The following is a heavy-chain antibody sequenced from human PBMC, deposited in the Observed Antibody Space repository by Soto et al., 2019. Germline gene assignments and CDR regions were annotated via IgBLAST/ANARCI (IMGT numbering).Heavy chain of an antibody. J-gene: IGHJ4*02. CDR1: GFTFSSYG. D-gene: IGHD6-13*01. CDR2: ISYDGSNK. Sequence: PGGSLRLSCAASGFTFSSYGMHWVRQAPGKGLEWVAVISYDGSNKYYADSVKGRFTISRDNSKNMLYLQMNSLRAEDTAVYYCAKDFIAAAGTFGFDYWGQGTLVTVSS. V-gene: IGHV3-30*18. CDR3: AKDFIAAAGTFGFDY.